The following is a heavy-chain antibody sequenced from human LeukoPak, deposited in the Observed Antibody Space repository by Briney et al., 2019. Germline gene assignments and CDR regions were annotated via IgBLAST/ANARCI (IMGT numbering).Heavy chain of an antibody. Sequence: AGGSLRLSCAASGFTFDDYAMHWVRQAPGKGLEWVSGISWNSGSISYADSVKGRFTISRDNAKNSLYLQMNSLRAEDMALYYCAKDRFSSTSCYFDYWGQGTLVTVSS. CDR1: GFTFDDYA. CDR2: ISWNSGSI. V-gene: IGHV3-9*03. D-gene: IGHD2-2*01. CDR3: AKDRFSSTSCYFDY. J-gene: IGHJ4*02.